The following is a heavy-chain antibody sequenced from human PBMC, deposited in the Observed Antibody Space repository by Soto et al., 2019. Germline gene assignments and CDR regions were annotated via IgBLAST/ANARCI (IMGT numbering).Heavy chain of an antibody. D-gene: IGHD3-16*02. CDR1: GGAISIYY. J-gene: IGHJ3*02. V-gene: IGHV4-59*08. CDR3: ARLYGLDAFDI. CDR2: IYYSGST. Sequence: PSETLSLTCTVSGGAISIYYWSSIRQPPGKGLEWIGYIYYSGSTNYNPSLKSRVTISVDTSKNQFSLKLSSVTAADTAVYYCARLYGLDAFDIWGQGTMVTVSS.